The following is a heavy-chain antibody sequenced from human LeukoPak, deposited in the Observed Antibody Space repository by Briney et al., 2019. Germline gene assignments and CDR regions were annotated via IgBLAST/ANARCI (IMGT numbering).Heavy chain of an antibody. Sequence: GGSLRLSCAASGFTFSSYGMHWVRQAPGKGLEWVAVISYDGSNKYYADSVKGRFTISRDNSKNTLYLQMNSLRAEDTAVYYCAREYYYGSGSYYGSYYYYGMDVWGKGTTVTVSS. CDR3: AREYYYGSGSYYGSYYYYGMDV. V-gene: IGHV3-30*03. J-gene: IGHJ6*04. CDR1: GFTFSSYG. CDR2: ISYDGSNK. D-gene: IGHD3-10*01.